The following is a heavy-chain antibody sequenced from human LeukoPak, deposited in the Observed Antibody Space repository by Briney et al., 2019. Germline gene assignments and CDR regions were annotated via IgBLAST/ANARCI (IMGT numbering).Heavy chain of an antibody. CDR1: GFTFSSYS. J-gene: IGHJ6*03. D-gene: IGHD3-22*01. V-gene: IGHV3-48*04. CDR3: ARVVVADYYYMDV. Sequence: GGSLRLSCAASGFTFSSYSMNWVRQAPGKGLEWVSYISSSSSTIYYADSVKGRFTISRDNAKNSLYLQMNRLRAEDTAVYYCARVVVADYYYMDVWGKGTTVTVSS. CDR2: ISSSSSTI.